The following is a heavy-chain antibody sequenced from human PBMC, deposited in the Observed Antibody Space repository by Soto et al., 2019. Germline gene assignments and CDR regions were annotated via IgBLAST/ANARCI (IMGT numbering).Heavy chain of an antibody. CDR2: INAGNGDT. CDR1: GYTFTTYA. Sequence: GASVKVSCKASGYTFTTYAIHWVRQVPGQRLEWMGWINAGNGDTKYSQKFQGRVTIIRDTSASTAYMELSSLRSEDTAVYYCARDLGVVVIDCWGQGTLVTVSS. CDR3: ARDLGVVVIDC. J-gene: IGHJ4*02. D-gene: IGHD3-22*01. V-gene: IGHV1-3*01.